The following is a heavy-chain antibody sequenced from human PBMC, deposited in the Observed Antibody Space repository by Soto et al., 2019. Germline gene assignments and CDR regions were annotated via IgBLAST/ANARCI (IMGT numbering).Heavy chain of an antibody. D-gene: IGHD3-3*01. Sequence: ASVNVSCKASGYTFTSHYIHWVRQAPGQGLEWMGIINPSGGSTSYAQKFQGRVTMTRDTSTSTVYMELSSLRSEDTAVYYCARADYYEFWSGYYKDYFEYWGQGNLVIVSA. CDR3: ARADYYEFWSGYYKDYFEY. CDR2: INPSGGST. J-gene: IGHJ4*02. CDR1: GYTFTSHY. V-gene: IGHV1-46*01.